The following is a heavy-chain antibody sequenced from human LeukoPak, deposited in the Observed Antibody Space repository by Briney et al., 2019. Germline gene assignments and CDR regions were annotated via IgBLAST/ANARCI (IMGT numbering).Heavy chain of an antibody. D-gene: IGHD3-10*01. V-gene: IGHV1-18*01. CDR3: ARVGGGSGSYYIFSPHDAFDI. CDR1: GYTFTSYG. CDR2: ISAYNGNT. Sequence: ASVKVSCKASGYTFTSYGISWVRQAPGQGLEWMGWISAYNGNTNYAQKLQGRVTVTTDTSTSTAYMELRSLRSDDTAVYYCARVGGGSGSYYIFSPHDAFDIWGQGTMVTVSS. J-gene: IGHJ3*02.